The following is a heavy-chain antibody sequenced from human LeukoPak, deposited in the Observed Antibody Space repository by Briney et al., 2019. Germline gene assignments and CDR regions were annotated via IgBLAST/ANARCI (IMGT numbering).Heavy chain of an antibody. V-gene: IGHV4-4*02. J-gene: IGHJ6*04. D-gene: IGHD3-10*01. CDR3: ARVNSVVRGVIRYYYYGMDV. CDR1: GGSISSSNW. Sequence: PSGTLSLTCAVSGGSISSSNWWSWVRQPPGKGLEWIGEIYHSGSTNYNPSLKSRATISVDKSKNQFSLKLSSVTAADTAVYYCARVNSVVRGVIRYYYYGMDVWGKGTTVTVSS. CDR2: IYHSGST.